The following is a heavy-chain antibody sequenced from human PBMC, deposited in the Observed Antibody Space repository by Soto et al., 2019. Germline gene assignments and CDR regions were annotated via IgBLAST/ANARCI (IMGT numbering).Heavy chain of an antibody. V-gene: IGHV3-73*01. J-gene: IGHJ6*02. CDR2: IRSKANSYAT. Sequence: TGGSLRLSCAASGFTFSGSATHWVRQASGKGLEWVGRIRSKANSYATAYAASVKGRFTISRDDSKNTAYLQMNSLKTEDTAVYYCTRRPPVAYYGMDVWGQGTTVTVSS. CDR1: GFTFSGSA. CDR3: TRRPPVAYYGMDV.